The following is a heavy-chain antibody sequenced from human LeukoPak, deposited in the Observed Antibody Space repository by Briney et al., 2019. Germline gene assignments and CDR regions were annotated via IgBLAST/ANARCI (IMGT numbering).Heavy chain of an antibody. CDR1: GFTFSDYS. D-gene: IGHD2-2*01. CDR2: ISGSGSST. CDR3: AKAGSTAWTAVDF. Sequence: GGSLRLSCAASGFTFSDYSMNWVRQAPGKGLEWVSVISGSGSSTYYAASVKGRFTISRDNSKNILYLQMKSLRVEDTAIYYCAKAGSTAWTAVDFWGQGTLVTVSS. V-gene: IGHV3-23*01. J-gene: IGHJ4*02.